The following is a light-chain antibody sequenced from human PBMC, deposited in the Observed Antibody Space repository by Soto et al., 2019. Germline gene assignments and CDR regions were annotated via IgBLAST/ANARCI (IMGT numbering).Light chain of an antibody. J-gene: IGKJ2*01. CDR3: QQYGSSPFT. CDR1: QSVSSNY. Sequence: EIVLTQSQANLSLSPGARATLPCGASQSVSSNYLAWYQQKPGLEPRLLIYDASSKATGILDRFSGSGCGTDFTIPISRQEPEDFAEYYCQQYGSSPFTFCQGDKLQIK. V-gene: IGKV3D-20*01. CDR2: DAS.